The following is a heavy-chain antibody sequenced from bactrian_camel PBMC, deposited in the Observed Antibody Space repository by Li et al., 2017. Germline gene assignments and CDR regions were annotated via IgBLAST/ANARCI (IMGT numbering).Heavy chain of an antibody. Sequence: HVQLVESGGDSVQAGGSLRLSCRASADSYSTYYIGWFRQRPGANEREGVAQISPGHRTTYGPASVKGRCTISREDAKSTANLQMDSLEPEDTAVYICAERGREFANPSGRCANNPKYWGRGTQVTVS. V-gene: IGHV3-3*01. CDR3: AERGREFANPSGRCANNPKY. CDR1: ADSYSTYY. CDR2: ISPGHRTT. D-gene: IGHD8*01. J-gene: IGHJ4*01.